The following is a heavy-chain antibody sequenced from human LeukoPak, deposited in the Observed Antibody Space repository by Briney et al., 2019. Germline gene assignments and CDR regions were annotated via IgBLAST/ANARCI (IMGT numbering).Heavy chain of an antibody. D-gene: IGHD6-19*01. CDR3: ARQDSSGWSKTFDY. V-gene: IGHV4-34*01. CDR1: GGSFSGYY. J-gene: IGHJ4*02. CDR2: INHSGST. Sequence: SETLSLTCAVYGGSFSGYYWSWIRQPPGKGLEWIGEINHSGSTNYNPSLKSRVTISVDTSKNQFSLKLSSVTAADTAVYYCARQDSSGWSKTFDYWGQGTLVTVSS.